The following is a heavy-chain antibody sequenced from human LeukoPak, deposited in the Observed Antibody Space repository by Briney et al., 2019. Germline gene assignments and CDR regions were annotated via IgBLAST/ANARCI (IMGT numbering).Heavy chain of an antibody. V-gene: IGHV3-23*01. Sequence: GGSLRPSCAASGFTFSSYAMSWVRQAPGKGLEWVSAISGSGGSTYYADSVKGRFTISRDNSKNTLYLQMNSLRAEDTAVYYCAKPPRRTGQGFDYWGQGTLVTVSS. CDR1: GFTFSSYA. J-gene: IGHJ4*02. CDR2: ISGSGGST. D-gene: IGHD6-6*01. CDR3: AKPPRRTGQGFDY.